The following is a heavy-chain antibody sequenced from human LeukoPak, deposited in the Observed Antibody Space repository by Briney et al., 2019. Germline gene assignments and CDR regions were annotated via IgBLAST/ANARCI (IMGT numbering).Heavy chain of an antibody. Sequence: GGSLRLSCAASGFTFSSYAMSWVSQAPGKGLEWVSAISGSGGSTYYADSVKGRFTISRDNSKNTLYLQMNSQRAEDTAVYSCVVTVTYYYYYYMDVWGKGTTVTVSS. J-gene: IGHJ6*03. CDR2: ISGSGGST. CDR1: GFTFSSYA. V-gene: IGHV3-23*01. CDR3: VVTVTYYYYYYMDV. D-gene: IGHD5-18*01.